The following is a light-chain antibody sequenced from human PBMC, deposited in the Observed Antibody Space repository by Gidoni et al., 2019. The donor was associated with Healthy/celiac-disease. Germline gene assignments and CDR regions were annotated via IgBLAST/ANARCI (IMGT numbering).Light chain of an antibody. CDR1: QSVSSSY. V-gene: IGKV3-20*01. J-gene: IGKJ1*01. CDR2: GAS. CDR3: QQYGSSPWX. Sequence: DIVLTQSPGTLSLSPGERATLSCRASQSVSSSYLAWYQQKPGQAPRLLIYGASSRATGIPDRFSGSGSGTDFTLTISRLEPEDFAVYYCQQYGSSPWXFXQGTKVEIK.